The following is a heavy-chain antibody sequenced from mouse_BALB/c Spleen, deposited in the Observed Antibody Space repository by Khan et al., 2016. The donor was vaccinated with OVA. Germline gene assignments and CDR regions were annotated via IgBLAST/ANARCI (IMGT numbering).Heavy chain of an antibody. CDR3: ARYYGNYGWYFDV. CDR1: GFSLTSYG. CDR2: IWAGGST. V-gene: IGHV2-9*02. J-gene: IGHJ1*02. D-gene: IGHD2-1*01. Sequence: VELVESGPAMVAPSQSLSITCTVSGFSLTSYGVHWVRQPPGKGLEWLGVIWAGGSTNYNSALMSRLRISKDNSKSQVFLKMNSLQTDDTAMYYCARYYGNYGWYFDVRGAGTTGTVA.